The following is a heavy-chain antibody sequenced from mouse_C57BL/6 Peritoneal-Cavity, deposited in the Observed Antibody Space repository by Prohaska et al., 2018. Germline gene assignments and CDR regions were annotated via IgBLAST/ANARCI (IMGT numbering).Heavy chain of an antibody. CDR3: ATRSTMITTGFAY. CDR1: GFNIKDYY. J-gene: IGHJ3*01. CDR2: IDPEDGET. V-gene: IGHV14-2*01. Sequence: EVQLQQSGAELVKPGASVKLSCTASGFNIKDYYMHWVKQRTEHGLEWIGRIDPEDGETKYAPKFQGKATITADTSSNTAYLQLSSLTSEDTAVYYCATRSTMITTGFAYWGQGTLVTVSA. D-gene: IGHD2-4*01.